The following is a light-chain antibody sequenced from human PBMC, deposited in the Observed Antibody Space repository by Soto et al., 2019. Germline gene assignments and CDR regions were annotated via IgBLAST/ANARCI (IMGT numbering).Light chain of an antibody. Sequence: DIQMTQSPSTLSASVGDRVTITCRASQSISSWLAWYQQKPGKAPKLLIYKASSLESGVPSRFSGSGSGTEFTLTISSLQPDDFATYYCQQYNSHSPWTFGQGTKVDIK. V-gene: IGKV1-5*03. CDR1: QSISSW. J-gene: IGKJ1*01. CDR2: KAS. CDR3: QQYNSHSPWT.